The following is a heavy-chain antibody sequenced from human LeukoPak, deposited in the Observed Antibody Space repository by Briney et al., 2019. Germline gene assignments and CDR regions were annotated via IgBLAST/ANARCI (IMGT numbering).Heavy chain of an antibody. V-gene: IGHV1-3*01. CDR1: GYTFTSYA. J-gene: IGHJ5*02. Sequence: WASVKVSCKASGYTFTSYAMHWVRQAPGQRLEWMGWINAGNGNTKYSQKFQGRVTITRDTSASTAYMELSSLRSEDTAVYYCARGDSSGWYLVWFDPWGQGTLVTVSS. CDR2: INAGNGNT. D-gene: IGHD6-19*01. CDR3: ARGDSSGWYLVWFDP.